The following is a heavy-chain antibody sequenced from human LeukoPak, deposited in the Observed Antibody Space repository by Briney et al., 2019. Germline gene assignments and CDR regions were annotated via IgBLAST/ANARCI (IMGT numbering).Heavy chain of an antibody. J-gene: IGHJ6*02. CDR2: ISYDGSNK. CDR1: GFTFSSYA. CDR3: ARDTAMAPFWYYYYGMDV. D-gene: IGHD5-18*01. V-gene: IGHV3-30-3*01. Sequence: GRSLRLSCAASGFTFSSYAMHWVRQAPGKGLEWVAVISYDGSNKYYADSVKGRFTISRDNSKNTLYLQMNSLRAEDTAVYYCARDTAMAPFWYYYYGMDVWGQGTTVTVSS.